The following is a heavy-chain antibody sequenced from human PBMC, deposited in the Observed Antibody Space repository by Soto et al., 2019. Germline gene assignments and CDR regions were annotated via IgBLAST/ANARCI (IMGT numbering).Heavy chain of an antibody. V-gene: IGHV3-15*07. Sequence: TGGSLRLSCAASGFTFSNAWMNWVRQAPGKGLEWVGRIKSKTDGGTTDYAAPVKGRFTISRDDSKNTLYLQMNSLKTEDTAVYYCTTTLWLGELAFDPWGKGTLVTVAS. CDR2: IKSKTDGGTT. J-gene: IGHJ5*02. D-gene: IGHD3-10*01. CDR1: GFTFSNAW. CDR3: TTTLWLGELAFDP.